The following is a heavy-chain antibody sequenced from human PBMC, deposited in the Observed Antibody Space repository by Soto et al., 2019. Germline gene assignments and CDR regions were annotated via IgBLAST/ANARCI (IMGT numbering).Heavy chain of an antibody. CDR3: ASMVRGVISDDY. Sequence: ASVKVSCKASGYTFTSYDINCVRQATGQGLEWMGWMNPNSGNTGYAQKFQGRVTITRDTSASTAYMELSSLRSEDTAVYYCASMVRGVISDDYWGQGTLVTVSS. V-gene: IGHV1-8*01. D-gene: IGHD3-10*01. CDR2: MNPNSGNT. J-gene: IGHJ4*02. CDR1: GYTFTSYD.